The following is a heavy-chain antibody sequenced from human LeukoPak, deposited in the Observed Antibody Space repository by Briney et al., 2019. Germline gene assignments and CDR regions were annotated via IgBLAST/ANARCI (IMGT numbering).Heavy chain of an antibody. CDR2: IYYSGST. J-gene: IGHJ3*02. CDR1: GGSISSHY. CDR3: ARLYDSSGYYPRGAFDI. D-gene: IGHD3-22*01. Sequence: SETLSLTCTVSGGSISSHYWSWIRQPPGKGLEWIGYIYYSGSTNYNPSLKSRVTISVDTSKNQFSLKLSSVTAADTAVYYCARLYDSSGYYPRGAFDIWGQGTMVTVSS. V-gene: IGHV4-59*08.